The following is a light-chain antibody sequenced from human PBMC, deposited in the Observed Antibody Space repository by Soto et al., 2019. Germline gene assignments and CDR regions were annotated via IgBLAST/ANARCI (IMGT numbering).Light chain of an antibody. V-gene: IGLV2-23*01. Sequence: QSALTQPASVSGSPGQSIPISCTGTSSDVGSYSLVSWYQQHPGKAPKLMIYEGSKRPSGVSNRFSGSKSGNTASLTISGLQAEDEDDYYCCSYAGTDTYVFVTGTKVTVL. CDR2: EGS. CDR3: CSYAGTDTYV. CDR1: SSDVGSYSL. J-gene: IGLJ1*01.